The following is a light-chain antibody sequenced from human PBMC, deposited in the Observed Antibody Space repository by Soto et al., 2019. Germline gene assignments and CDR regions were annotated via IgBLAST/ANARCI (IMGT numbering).Light chain of an antibody. Sequence: DIQMTQSPSTLSASVGDRVTITYRASQSISSWLAWYQQKPGKAPKLLIYDASSLESGVPSRFSGSGSGTEFTLTISSLQPDDFATYYCQQYNSYWTFGQGTKVVMK. V-gene: IGKV1-5*01. CDR2: DAS. CDR3: QQYNSYWT. J-gene: IGKJ1*01. CDR1: QSISSW.